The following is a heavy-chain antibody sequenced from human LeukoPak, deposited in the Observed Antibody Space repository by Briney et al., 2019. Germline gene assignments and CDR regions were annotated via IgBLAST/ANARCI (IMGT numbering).Heavy chain of an antibody. CDR3: ARHRTASDY. D-gene: IGHD3-16*02. CDR2: ISSSSSYI. J-gene: IGHJ4*02. V-gene: IGHV3-21*01. CDR1: GFTFSSYS. Sequence: GGSLRLSCAASGFTFSSYSMNWVRQAPGKGLDWGSSISSSSSYIYYAASVKGRFTFSRDNAKNSLYLQMNSLRAEDTAVYYCARHRTASDYWGQGTLVTVSS.